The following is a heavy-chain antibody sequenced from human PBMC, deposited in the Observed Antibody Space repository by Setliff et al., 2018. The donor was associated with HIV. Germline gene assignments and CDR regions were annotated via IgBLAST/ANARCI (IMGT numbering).Heavy chain of an antibody. D-gene: IGHD3-16*01. CDR1: GYTFTSYY. CDR3: ARDDGGYNYAEAFDV. V-gene: IGHV1-46*01. CDR2: INPSGGST. J-gene: IGHJ3*01. Sequence: GASVKVSCKASGYTFTSYYMHWVRQAPGQGLEWMGIINPSGGSTSYAQKFQGRVTMTRDTSTSTVYMELSSLRSEDTAVYYCARDDGGYNYAEAFDVWGQGTMVTVSS.